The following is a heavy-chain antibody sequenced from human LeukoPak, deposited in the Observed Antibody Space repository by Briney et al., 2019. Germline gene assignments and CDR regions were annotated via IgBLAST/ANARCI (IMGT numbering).Heavy chain of an antibody. CDR1: GFTFSSYW. V-gene: IGHV3-7*01. CDR3: ARESGWLQLGIDY. J-gene: IGHJ4*02. D-gene: IGHD5-24*01. CDR2: IKQDGSEK. Sequence: GGSLRLSCAASGFTFSSYWMSWVRQAPGKGLEWVANIKQDGSEKYYVDSVKGRFTISRDNAKNSLYLQMNSLRAEDTAVYYCARESGWLQLGIDYWGQGTLVTVSS.